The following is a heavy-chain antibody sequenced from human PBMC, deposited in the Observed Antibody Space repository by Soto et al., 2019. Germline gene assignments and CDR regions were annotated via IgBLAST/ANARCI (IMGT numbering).Heavy chain of an antibody. V-gene: IGHV1-69*01. J-gene: IGHJ4*02. CDR2: IIPIFGTS. D-gene: IGHD3-22*01. CDR1: GGTFSRHA. CDR3: ARGWGYDSNDYYYAY. Sequence: QVQRVKSGAEVRKPGSSVKVSCKASGGTFSRHAISWVRQAPGQGLEWMGGIIPIFGTSNHAQKFQGRVTIIADEYTSTVYMELSSLRSEDTAMYYCARGWGYDSNDYYYAYWGQGTLVIVSS.